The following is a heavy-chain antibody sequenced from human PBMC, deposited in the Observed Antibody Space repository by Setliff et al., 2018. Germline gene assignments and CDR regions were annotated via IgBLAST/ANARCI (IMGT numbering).Heavy chain of an antibody. V-gene: IGHV3-23*01. CDR2: IGDSGGST. J-gene: IGHJ3*02. CDR1: GFTFSSYS. D-gene: IGHD5-18*01. Sequence: PGGSLRLSCAASGFTFSSYSMNWVRQAPGKGLEWVSSIGDSGGSTYYADSVKGRFTISRDNSKNTLYLQMNSLKTEDTAVYYCTFARDGYDVFDIWGQGTMVTVSS. CDR3: TFARDGYDVFDI.